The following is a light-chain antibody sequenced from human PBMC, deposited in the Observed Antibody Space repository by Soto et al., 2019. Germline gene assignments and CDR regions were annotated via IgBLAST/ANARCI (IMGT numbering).Light chain of an antibody. Sequence: DIVMTQSPDSLAVSLGERATINCKSSQSVFYSSNNKNYLAWYQQKPGQHPRLLLYGASTRATGIPVRFRGSGSGTEFTLTISSLQSEDSAVYYCHQYNSWPRGTFGPGTKVDIK. V-gene: IGKV4-1*01. CDR2: GAS. CDR1: QSVFYSSNNKNY. CDR3: HQYNSWPRGT. J-gene: IGKJ3*01.